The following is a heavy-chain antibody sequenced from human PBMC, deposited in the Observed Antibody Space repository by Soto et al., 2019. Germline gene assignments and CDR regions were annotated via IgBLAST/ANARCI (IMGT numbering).Heavy chain of an antibody. Sequence: QVQLVESGGGVVQSGSSLRLSCSASGFSFKNYAFHWVRQAPGKGLEWVALISHNDEPKIFYADSVQGRFTISRDNFKNTVYLQMNSLRDEDTAVYHCARGVRAESYYNAFDYWGQGAQVTVSS. CDR1: GFSFKNYA. CDR2: ISHNDEPKI. V-gene: IGHV3-30-3*01. CDR3: ARGVRAESYYNAFDY. D-gene: IGHD3-10*01. J-gene: IGHJ4*01.